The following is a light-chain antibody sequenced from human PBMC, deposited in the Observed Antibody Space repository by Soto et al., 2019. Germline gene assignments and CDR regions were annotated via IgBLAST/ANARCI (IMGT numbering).Light chain of an antibody. CDR1: KLGDKY. CDR2: QDS. J-gene: IGLJ1*01. Sequence: SYELTQPPSVSVSPGQTASITCSGDKLGDKYACWYQQKPGQSPVLVIYQDSKRPSGIPERFSGSNSGNTATLTISGTQAMDEADYYCQAWDSSTLYYVFGTGTKVPVL. V-gene: IGLV3-1*01. CDR3: QAWDSSTLYYV.